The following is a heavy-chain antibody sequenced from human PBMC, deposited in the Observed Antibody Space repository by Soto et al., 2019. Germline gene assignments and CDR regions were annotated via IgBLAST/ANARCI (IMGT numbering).Heavy chain of an antibody. Sequence: EVQLVESGGGLVQPGGSLRLSCAASGFTFSSYWMHWVRQAPGKGLVWVSRINSDGSSTSYADSVKGRLTISRDNANNTLYLQINSLGAEDTAVYYCAIGGGSPFDYWGQGTLVTVSS. CDR1: GFTFSSYW. J-gene: IGHJ4*02. V-gene: IGHV3-74*01. D-gene: IGHD3-16*01. CDR3: AIGGGSPFDY. CDR2: INSDGSST.